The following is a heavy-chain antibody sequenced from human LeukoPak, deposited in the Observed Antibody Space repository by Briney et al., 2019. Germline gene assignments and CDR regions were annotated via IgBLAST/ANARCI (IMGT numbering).Heavy chain of an antibody. CDR1: GYTFTIYG. J-gene: IGHJ4*02. D-gene: IGHD3-10*01. Sequence: ASVNVSCKASGYTFTIYGISWVRQAPGQGLVEMVWIRAYNGNTNYAQKLQGRVTMTTDTSTSTAYMELRSVRADDTAVYYCARELSGNTYTDYWGQGTLVTVSS. CDR3: ARELSGNTYTDY. CDR2: IRAYNGNT. V-gene: IGHV1-18*01.